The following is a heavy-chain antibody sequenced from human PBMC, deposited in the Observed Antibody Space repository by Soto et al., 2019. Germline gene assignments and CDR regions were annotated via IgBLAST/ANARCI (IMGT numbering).Heavy chain of an antibody. CDR3: ARLVYDTRLNYMYFDF. Sequence: SETLSLTCAVSGVSISSGNWWTWVRQTPQRGLEFIGEIFHDGTANYYPSFERRVAISVDTSKNQFSLKLTSVTAADTAIYFCARLVYDTRLNYMYFDFWGQGALVTVSS. CDR1: GVSISSGNW. V-gene: IGHV4-4*02. CDR2: IFHDGTA. D-gene: IGHD2-8*01. J-gene: IGHJ4*02.